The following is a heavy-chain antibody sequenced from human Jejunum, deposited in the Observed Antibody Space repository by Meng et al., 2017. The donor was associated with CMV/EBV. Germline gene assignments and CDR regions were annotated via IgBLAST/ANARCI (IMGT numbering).Heavy chain of an antibody. CDR2: IYHSGSP. Sequence: GSVSSASYTWTWIRQPPGKGLKWIAYIYHSGSPNYTPALKSRVAISIDTSKKHFSLKLNSVTAADTAVYYCARTSYTNYNYYAMDVWGQGTTVTVSS. CDR3: ARTSYTNYNYYAMDV. D-gene: IGHD1-1*01. V-gene: IGHV4-61*01. J-gene: IGHJ6*02. CDR1: GSVSSASYT.